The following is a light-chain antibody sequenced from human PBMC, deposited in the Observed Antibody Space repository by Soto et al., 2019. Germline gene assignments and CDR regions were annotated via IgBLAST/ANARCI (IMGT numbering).Light chain of an antibody. CDR1: TGAVTNGHY. V-gene: IGLV7-46*01. CDR2: DTN. CDR3: LLSYPGVNVV. Sequence: QTVVTQEPSLTVSPGGTVTLTCDSSTGAVTNGHYPYWFQQKPGQAPTTLIYDTNNKHSWTPARFSGSLLGGNAALTLSGAQPEDEAEYYCLLSYPGVNVVFGGGTKLTVL. J-gene: IGLJ2*01.